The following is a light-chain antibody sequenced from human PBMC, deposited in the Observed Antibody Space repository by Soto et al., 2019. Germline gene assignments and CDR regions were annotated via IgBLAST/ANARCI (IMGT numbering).Light chain of an antibody. CDR1: SSNIGDNY. V-gene: IGLV1-47*01. CDR2: MND. CDR3: AAWDDSLSGVV. Sequence: QSVLTQPPSASGTPGQRVTISCSGRSSNIGDNYVYWYQLLPGTAPKLLIYMNDRRHSGVRDRFSGYKSGTSASMGISGLRSEDEADYSCAAWDDSLSGVVFCGGTKPTAL. J-gene: IGLJ2*01.